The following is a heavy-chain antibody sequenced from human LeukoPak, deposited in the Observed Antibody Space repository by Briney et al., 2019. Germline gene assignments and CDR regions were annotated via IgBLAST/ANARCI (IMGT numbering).Heavy chain of an antibody. CDR3: ARGGLAEGTYSPDY. D-gene: IGHD1-26*01. CDR1: GGSISSGGYY. CDR2: IYYSGST. Sequence: SQTLSLTCTVSGGSISSGGYYWSWIRQHPGKGLEWIGYIYYSGSTYYNPSLKSRVTISVDTSKNQFSLKLSSVTAADTAVYYCARGGLAEGTYSPDYWGQGTLVTVSS. J-gene: IGHJ4*02. V-gene: IGHV4-31*03.